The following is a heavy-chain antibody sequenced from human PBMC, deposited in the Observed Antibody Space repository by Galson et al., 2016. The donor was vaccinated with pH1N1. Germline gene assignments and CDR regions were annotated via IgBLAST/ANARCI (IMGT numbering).Heavy chain of an antibody. CDR1: GYSISSGYY. Sequence: ETLSLTCAVSGYSISSGYYWGWIRQPPGKGLEWIGSIYHSGSTYYNPHLTNRVTISVDTSKNQMSLKLSSVTAADTDVYYCARTSGYDFWSGYYANLDYYMDVWGKGTTVTVSS. CDR3: ARTSGYDFWSGYYANLDYYMDV. J-gene: IGHJ6*03. CDR2: IYHSGST. D-gene: IGHD3-3*01. V-gene: IGHV4-38-2*01.